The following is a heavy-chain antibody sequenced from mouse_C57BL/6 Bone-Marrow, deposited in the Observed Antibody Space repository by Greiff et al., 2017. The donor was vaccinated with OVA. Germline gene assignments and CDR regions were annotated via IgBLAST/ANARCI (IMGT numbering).Heavy chain of an antibody. D-gene: IGHD2-5*01. CDR1: GYTFTDYE. CDR2: IDPEHGGT. J-gene: IGHJ4*01. V-gene: IGHV1-15*01. CDR3: TRGYSNYYAMDY. Sequence: VQLQQSGAELVRPGASVTLSCKASGYTFTDYEMHWVKQTPVHGLEWIGAIDPEHGGTAYNQKFKGKAILTADKSSSPAYMELRSLTSEDSAVYYCTRGYSNYYAMDYWGQGTSVTVSS.